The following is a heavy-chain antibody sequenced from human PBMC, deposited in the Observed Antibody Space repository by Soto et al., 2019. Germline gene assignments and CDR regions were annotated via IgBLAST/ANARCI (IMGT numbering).Heavy chain of an antibody. J-gene: IGHJ6*02. Sequence: QVQLVQSGAEVKKPGASVKVSCKASGYTFTSYGISWVRQAPGQGLEWMGWISAYNGNTNYAQKLQGRFTMTTDTSTSTAYMELRSLRSDDTALYYCARDSSRNYYYYGMDVWGQGTTVTVSS. D-gene: IGHD6-13*01. CDR1: GYTFTSYG. V-gene: IGHV1-18*01. CDR2: ISAYNGNT. CDR3: ARDSSRNYYYYGMDV.